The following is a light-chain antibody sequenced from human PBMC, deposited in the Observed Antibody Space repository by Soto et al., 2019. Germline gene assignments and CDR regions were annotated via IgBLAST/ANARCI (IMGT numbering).Light chain of an antibody. CDR3: QQHSNWPPIT. CDR2: GAS. J-gene: IGKJ5*01. CDR1: QSVSSN. V-gene: IGKV3-11*01. Sequence: EIFFAPSPGTLSLSPVERATLSCRASQSVSSNLAWYQQKPGQAPRLLIYGASTRATGIPGRFSGSGSGTDFTLTISSLEPEDFAVYYCQQHSNWPPITFGQGTRLEIK.